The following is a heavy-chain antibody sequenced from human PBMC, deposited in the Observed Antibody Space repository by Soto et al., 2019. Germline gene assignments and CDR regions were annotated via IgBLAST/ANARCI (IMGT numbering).Heavy chain of an antibody. CDR1: GFTFSSYS. V-gene: IGHV3-21*01. CDR2: ISSRSSYI. CDR3: ARDPAIVVVPAANYNWFDP. J-gene: IGHJ5*02. D-gene: IGHD2-2*01. Sequence: EVQLVESGGGLVKPGGSLRLSCAASGFTFSSYSMNWVRQAPGKGLEWVSSISSRSSYIYYADSVKGRFTISRDNAKNSLYLQMNSLRAEDTAVYYCARDPAIVVVPAANYNWFDPWGQGNLVTVSS.